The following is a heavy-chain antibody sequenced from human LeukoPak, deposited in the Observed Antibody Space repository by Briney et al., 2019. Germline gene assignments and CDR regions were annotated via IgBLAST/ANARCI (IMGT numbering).Heavy chain of an antibody. CDR3: ARTYSSGWYEGPLDY. CDR1: GWSLSGYY. Sequence: SETLYLTCTVYGWSLSGYYWSWIRQPPGKVLESIGEINHSGSTNYNPSLKSRVTISVDTSENQFSLKLSSVTAADTAVYYCARTYSSGWYEGPLDYWGQGTLVTVSS. J-gene: IGHJ4*02. V-gene: IGHV4-34*01. CDR2: INHSGST. D-gene: IGHD6-19*01.